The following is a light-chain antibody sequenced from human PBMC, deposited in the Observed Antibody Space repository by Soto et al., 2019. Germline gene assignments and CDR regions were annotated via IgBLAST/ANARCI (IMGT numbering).Light chain of an antibody. CDR3: QQYNSYWWT. CDR2: DAS. V-gene: IGKV1-5*01. CDR1: QSISSW. Sequence: DIQMTQSPSTLSASVGYRFTITCRASQSISSWLAWYQQKPGKAPKLLIYDASSLESGVPSRFSGSGSGTEFTLTISSLQPDDFATYYCQQYNSYWWTFGQGTKVDIK. J-gene: IGKJ1*01.